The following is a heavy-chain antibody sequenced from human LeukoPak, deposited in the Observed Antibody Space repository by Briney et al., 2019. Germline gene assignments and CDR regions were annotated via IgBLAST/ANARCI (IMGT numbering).Heavy chain of an antibody. J-gene: IGHJ3*02. CDR2: FDPEDGET. V-gene: IGHV1-24*01. Sequence: ASVKVSCKVSGYTLTELSMHWVRQAPGKGLEWMGGFDPEDGETIYAQKFQGRVTMTEDTSTDTAYMELSSLRSEDTAVYYCATDCYDSSGYWDAFDIWGQGTMVTVSS. CDR3: ATDCYDSSGYWDAFDI. CDR1: GYTLTELS. D-gene: IGHD3-22*01.